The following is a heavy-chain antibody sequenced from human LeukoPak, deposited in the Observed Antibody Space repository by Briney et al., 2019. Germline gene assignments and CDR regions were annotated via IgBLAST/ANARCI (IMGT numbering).Heavy chain of an antibody. CDR1: GYSITNYW. Sequence: GESLKISCKGSGYSITNYWIGWVRQMPGKGLEWMGIIYPGDSDTRYSPSFQGQVTISADKSISTAYLQWSSLKASDTAMYYCARPNYDTLTGYLTFDYWGQGTLVTVSS. D-gene: IGHD3-9*01. V-gene: IGHV5-51*01. CDR3: ARPNYDTLTGYLTFDY. J-gene: IGHJ4*02. CDR2: IYPGDSDT.